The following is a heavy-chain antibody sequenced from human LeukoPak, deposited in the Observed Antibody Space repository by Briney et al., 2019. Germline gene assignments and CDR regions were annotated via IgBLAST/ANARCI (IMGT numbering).Heavy chain of an antibody. V-gene: IGHV1-69*04. CDR3: ARAGYYYDSSPGSDY. CDR2: IIPILGIT. Sequence: SVKLSCKASVGTFSSYAINWVRHPHGQGLERMGRIIPILGITNNAKTFHGRVTITAEKSTSTAYMELSSLRTDDNAVYYCARAGYYYDSSPGSDYWGRGTLVTVSS. CDR1: VGTFSSYA. D-gene: IGHD3-22*01. J-gene: IGHJ4*02.